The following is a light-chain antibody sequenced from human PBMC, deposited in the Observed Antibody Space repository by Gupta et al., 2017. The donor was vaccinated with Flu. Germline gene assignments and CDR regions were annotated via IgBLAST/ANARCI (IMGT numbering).Light chain of an antibody. CDR2: DVS. CDR3: SSYTSASTWV. Sequence: QSALTQPAPVSECLGRSITIPCTGTGNDIAYYNYVSWYQHHPGEVPKLIIYDVSNRPSGVSGRFSGSKSGNTASLAISGLQAEDEADYYCSSYTSASTWVFGGGTKVTVL. V-gene: IGLV2-14*01. J-gene: IGLJ3*02. CDR1: GNDIAYYNY.